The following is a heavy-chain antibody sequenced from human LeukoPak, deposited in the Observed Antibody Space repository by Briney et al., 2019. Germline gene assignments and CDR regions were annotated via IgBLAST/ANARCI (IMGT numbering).Heavy chain of an antibody. V-gene: IGHV4-34*01. CDR2: INHGGST. D-gene: IGHD4-11*01. Sequence: PSETLSLTCAVYGGSFSGYYWSWIRQPPGKGLEWIGEINHGGSTNYNPSLKSRVTISVDTSKNQFSLKLSSVTAADTAVYYCARYSKPTYYFDYWGQGTLVTVSS. J-gene: IGHJ4*02. CDR1: GGSFSGYY. CDR3: ARYSKPTYYFDY.